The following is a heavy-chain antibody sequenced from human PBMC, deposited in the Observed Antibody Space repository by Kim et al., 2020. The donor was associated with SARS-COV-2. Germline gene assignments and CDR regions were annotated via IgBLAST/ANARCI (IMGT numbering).Heavy chain of an antibody. Sequence: GGSLRLSCASSGFTFSIYSIDWVRRAPVKGLEWIIYISSTSRNNYYADSVKSRFTVSRDNAENSVYLQMDSLTDEDTAIYYCARVGPSGYTFDYWDKGT. CDR1: GFTFSIYS. CDR3: ARVGPSGYTFDY. D-gene: IGHD2-2*02. CDR2: ISSTSRNN. V-gene: IGHV3-48*02. J-gene: IGHJ4*02.